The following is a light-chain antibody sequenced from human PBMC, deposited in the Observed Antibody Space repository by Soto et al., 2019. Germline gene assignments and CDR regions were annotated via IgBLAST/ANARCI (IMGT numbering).Light chain of an antibody. CDR2: AAS. V-gene: IGKV1-8*01. J-gene: IGKJ3*01. Sequence: AIRMTQSPSSLSASTGDRVTITCRASQGISSYLAWYQQKPGKAPKLLIYAASTLQSGVPSRFSGSGSGTDFTLTISCLQYEDFATYYCQQYYSYPPTFGPGTKVDIK. CDR3: QQYYSYPPT. CDR1: QGISSY.